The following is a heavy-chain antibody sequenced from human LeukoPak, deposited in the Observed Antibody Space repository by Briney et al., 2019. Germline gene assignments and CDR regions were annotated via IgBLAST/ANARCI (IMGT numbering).Heavy chain of an antibody. CDR2: ICANDGNT. J-gene: IGHJ4*02. CDR1: GLTFRNYA. CDR3: ATGSGYYYDH. V-gene: IGHV3-23*01. Sequence: PGGSLRLSCAASGLTFRNYAMSWVRQAPGKGLEWVSVICANDGNTYYADAVKGRFTISRDNSKNTLYLQMSSLRAEDTAVYYCATGSGYYYDHWGQGTLVTVSS. D-gene: IGHD3-22*01.